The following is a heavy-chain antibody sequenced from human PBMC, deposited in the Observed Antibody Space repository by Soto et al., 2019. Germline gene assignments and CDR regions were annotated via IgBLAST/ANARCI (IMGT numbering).Heavy chain of an antibody. V-gene: IGHV2-5*02. D-gene: IGHD3-16*01. CDR2: IYWDDDK. J-gene: IGHJ4*02. CDR1: GFSLTTTGVG. Sequence: QITLRESGPPLVKPTQTLTLTCTFSGFSLTTTGVGLGWIRQPPGNALQWLALIYWDDDKRYSPSLKSRLTXTXDXXKNPVVLTMTNMDPVDTATYYCAHRGVRVTALFDYWGPGIPVTVSS. CDR3: AHRGVRVTALFDY.